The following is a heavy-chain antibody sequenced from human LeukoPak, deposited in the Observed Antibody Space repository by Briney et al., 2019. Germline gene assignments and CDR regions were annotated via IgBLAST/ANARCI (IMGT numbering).Heavy chain of an antibody. Sequence: GGSLRLSCAASGFTFTRYSMTWVRQAPGKGLERVSSISSSGSYIFYAQSVEGRFIISRDNAKNSHYLQMNSLRVDDTAVYFCARGSYRSSSPSIGMPYYLDYWGQGILVTVSS. J-gene: IGHJ4*02. CDR3: ARGSYRSSSPSIGMPYYLDY. CDR1: GFTFTRYS. V-gene: IGHV3-21*01. D-gene: IGHD6-6*01. CDR2: ISSSGSYI.